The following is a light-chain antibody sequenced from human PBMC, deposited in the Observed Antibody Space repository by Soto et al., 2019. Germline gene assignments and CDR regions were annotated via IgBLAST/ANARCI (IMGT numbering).Light chain of an antibody. CDR2: GAS. CDR1: QSVSSSY. Sequence: EIVLTQSPGTLSLSPGERATLSCRASQSVSSSYLAWYQQKPGQAPRLLIYGASSRATGIPDRFSGSGSGNKFPLTLSRLEAGGFAVYYWQQYCRPTTFGRGTKVEIK. V-gene: IGKV3-20*01. J-gene: IGKJ4*01. CDR3: QQYCRPTT.